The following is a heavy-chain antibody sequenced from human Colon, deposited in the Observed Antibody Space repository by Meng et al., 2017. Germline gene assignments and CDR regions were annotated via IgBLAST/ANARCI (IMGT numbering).Heavy chain of an antibody. Sequence: QVQLQQWGAGLLKPSETLSLTCAVDGGSFSGYYWSWIRPPPGKGPEWIGEINHSGSTNYNPSLKSRVTISVDTSKNQFSLKLSSVTAADTAVYYCARDRGYSSGSRQLGFDPWGQGTLVTVSS. CDR2: INHSGST. J-gene: IGHJ5*02. CDR3: ARDRGYSSGSRQLGFDP. D-gene: IGHD6-19*01. CDR1: GGSFSGYY. V-gene: IGHV4-34*01.